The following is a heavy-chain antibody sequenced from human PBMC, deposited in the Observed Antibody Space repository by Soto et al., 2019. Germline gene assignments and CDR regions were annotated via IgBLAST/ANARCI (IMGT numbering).Heavy chain of an antibody. V-gene: IGHV1-18*01. CDR2: ISAYNGNT. CDR3: ARDSGYGDYEAFVDV. Sequence: QVQLVQSGAEVKKPGASVKVSCKASGYTFTSYGISWVRQAPGQGLEWMGWISAYNGNTNYAQKLQGRITXTXXXSXXTAYMELRSLRSDDTAVYYCARDSGYGDYEAFVDVWGQGTTVTVSS. J-gene: IGHJ6*02. D-gene: IGHD4-17*01. CDR1: GYTFTSYG.